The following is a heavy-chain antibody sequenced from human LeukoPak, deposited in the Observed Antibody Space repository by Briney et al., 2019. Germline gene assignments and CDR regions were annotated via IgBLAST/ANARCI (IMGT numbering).Heavy chain of an antibody. CDR2: ISYDGSNK. D-gene: IGHD3-9*01. J-gene: IGHJ4*02. CDR3: AKDVRRYHILALPHY. Sequence: PGGSLRLSCAASGFTFNSYGMHWVRQVPGKGLEGVALISYDGSNKHYADSVKGRFTISRDNAKNSLYLQMNSLRAEDTALYYYAKDVRRYHILALPHYWGQGTLVTVSS. CDR1: GFTFNSYG. V-gene: IGHV3-30*18.